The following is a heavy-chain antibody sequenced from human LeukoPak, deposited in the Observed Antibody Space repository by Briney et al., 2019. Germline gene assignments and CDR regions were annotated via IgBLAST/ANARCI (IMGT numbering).Heavy chain of an antibody. J-gene: IGHJ5*02. Sequence: PSETRSLTCTVSGGSISSSSYYWGWIRQPPGKGLEWIGSIYYSGSTYYNPSLKSRVTISVDTSKNQFSLKLSSVTAADTAVYYCARPHIYDFWSGYSNWFDPWGQGTLVTVSS. D-gene: IGHD3-3*01. CDR3: ARPHIYDFWSGYSNWFDP. CDR2: IYYSGST. CDR1: GGSISSSSYY. V-gene: IGHV4-39*01.